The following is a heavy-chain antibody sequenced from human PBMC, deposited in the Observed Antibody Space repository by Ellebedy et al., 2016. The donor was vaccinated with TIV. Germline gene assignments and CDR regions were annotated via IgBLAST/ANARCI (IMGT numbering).Heavy chain of an antibody. Sequence: GESLKISXKGSGYSFTSYWIGWVRQMPGKGLEWMGIIYPGDSDTSYSPSFQGQVTISADKSISTAYLQWSSLKASDTAMYYCATYCSSTSCQLDYWGQGTLVTVSS. CDR3: ATYCSSTSCQLDY. D-gene: IGHD2-2*01. CDR2: IYPGDSDT. CDR1: GYSFTSYW. V-gene: IGHV5-51*01. J-gene: IGHJ4*02.